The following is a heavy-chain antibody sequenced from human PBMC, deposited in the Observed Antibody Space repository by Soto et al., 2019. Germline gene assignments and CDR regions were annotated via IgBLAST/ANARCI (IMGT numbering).Heavy chain of an antibody. V-gene: IGHV4-31*03. J-gene: IGHJ5*02. D-gene: IGHD1-1*01. CDR2: TSYSGST. CDR3: ARGLQPPSWFDP. Sequence: TLSLTCTVSGGSISSAGYYWSCIRQHPGKGLEWIGYTSYSGSTNYNPSLKSRVTVSVDTSKNQFSLKLTSVTAADTAVYYCARGLQPPSWFDPWGQGTLVTVSS. CDR1: GGSISSAGYY.